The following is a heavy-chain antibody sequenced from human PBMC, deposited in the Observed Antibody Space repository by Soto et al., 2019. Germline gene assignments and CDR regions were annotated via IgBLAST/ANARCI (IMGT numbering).Heavy chain of an antibody. D-gene: IGHD2-15*01. Sequence: EVQLLESGGDLVQPGGSLRLSCAASGFTFSTYGMNWVRQTPGKGLEWVSAISYSGGTTYYADSVKGRFTISRDNSKNTLFLQMNSLRADDTAVYYCAKDLWAEHGAAWPADYWGQGVLVTVSS. V-gene: IGHV3-23*01. CDR3: AKDLWAEHGAAWPADY. CDR2: ISYSGGTT. J-gene: IGHJ4*02. CDR1: GFTFSTYG.